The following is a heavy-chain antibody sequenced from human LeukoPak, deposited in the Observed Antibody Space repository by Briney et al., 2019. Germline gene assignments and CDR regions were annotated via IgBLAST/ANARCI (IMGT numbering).Heavy chain of an antibody. CDR2: ISAYNGDT. J-gene: IGHJ6*02. CDR1: GYTFTSYG. D-gene: IGHD1-26*01. V-gene: IGHV1-18*01. Sequence: ASVTVSCKASGYTFTSYGISWVRQAPGQGLEWMGWISAYNGDTNYAQKLQGRVTMTTDTSTSTAYMELRSLRSDDTAVYYCGRWRSWEYYYYGMDVWGQGTTVTVSS. CDR3: GRWRSWEYYYYGMDV.